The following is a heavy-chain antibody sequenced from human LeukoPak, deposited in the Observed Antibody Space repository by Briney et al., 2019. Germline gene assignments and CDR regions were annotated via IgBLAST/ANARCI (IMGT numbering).Heavy chain of an antibody. J-gene: IGHJ4*02. Sequence: SETLSLTCAVYGGSFSGYFWSWIRQPPGKGLEWIGEINHSGSTNYNPSLKSRVTISVDTSKNQFSLKLSSVTAADTAVYYCARGFGSANQYWGQGTLVTVSS. D-gene: IGHD2-15*01. CDR3: ARGFGSANQY. CDR2: INHSGST. CDR1: GGSFSGYF. V-gene: IGHV4-34*01.